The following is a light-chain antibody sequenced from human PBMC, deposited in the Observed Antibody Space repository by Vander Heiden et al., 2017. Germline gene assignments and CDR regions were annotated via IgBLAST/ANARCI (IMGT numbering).Light chain of an antibody. J-gene: IGKJ1*01. Sequence: EIVMTQSPATLSVSPGERATLSCRASQSVSSNLAWYQQKPGQAPRPLIYGASTRATGIPARLSGSGSGTEFTLTISSLQSEDFAVYYCQQYNNWRRTFGQGTKVEIK. CDR1: QSVSSN. CDR3: QQYNNWRRT. V-gene: IGKV3-15*01. CDR2: GAS.